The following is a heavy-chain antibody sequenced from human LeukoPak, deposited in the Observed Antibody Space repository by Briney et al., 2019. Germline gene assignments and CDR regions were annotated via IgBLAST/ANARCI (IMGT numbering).Heavy chain of an antibody. J-gene: IGHJ5*02. D-gene: IGHD2-15*01. Sequence: SSVKVSCTASGGTFSSYAISWVRQAPGQGLKWMGRIIPIFGTANYAQKFQGRVTITADESTSTAYMELSSLRSEDTAVYYCARGGGLLQDWFDPWGQGTLVTVSS. V-gene: IGHV1-69*15. CDR1: GGTFSSYA. CDR3: ARGGGLLQDWFDP. CDR2: IIPIFGTA.